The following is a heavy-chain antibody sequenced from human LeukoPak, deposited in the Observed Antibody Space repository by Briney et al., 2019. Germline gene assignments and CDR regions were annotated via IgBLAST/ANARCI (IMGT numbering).Heavy chain of an antibody. CDR3: TKGGTGHSDY. Sequence: GGSLRLSCAASGFSSSSYWMHWVRRAPGKGLVWVSRINSDGSGTSYADSVKGRFTISRDNAKNTLDLHMNNLRAEDTAVYYCTKGGTGHSDYWGQGTLVTVSS. V-gene: IGHV3-74*01. CDR2: INSDGSGT. CDR1: GFSSSSYW. D-gene: IGHD3-16*01. J-gene: IGHJ4*02.